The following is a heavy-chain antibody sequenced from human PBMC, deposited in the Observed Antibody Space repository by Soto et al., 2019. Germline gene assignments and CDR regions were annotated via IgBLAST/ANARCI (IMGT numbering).Heavy chain of an antibody. CDR1: GFTFSDYA. V-gene: IGHV3-30-3*01. Sequence: QVQLVESGGGVVQPGRSLRLSCVASGFTFSDYAMHWVRQAPGKGLEWVAVTSYDGTNKYYADSVKGRFTISRDNSKNTLFLQSNSLRAEDTAVYYCARYGGYSIDYWGQGTLLTVSS. CDR3: ARYGGYSIDY. CDR2: TSYDGTNK. D-gene: IGHD2-15*01. J-gene: IGHJ4*02.